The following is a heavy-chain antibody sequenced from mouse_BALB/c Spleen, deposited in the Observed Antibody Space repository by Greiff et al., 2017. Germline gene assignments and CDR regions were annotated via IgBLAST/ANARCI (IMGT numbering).Heavy chain of an antibody. Sequence: EVQGVESGPELVKPGASVKMSCKASGYTFTSYVMHWVKQKPGQGLEWIGYINPYNDGTKYNEKFKGKATLTSDKSSSTAYMELSSLTSEDSAVYYCARVHGNYALYYAMDYWGQGTSVTVSS. CDR3: ARVHGNYALYYAMDY. D-gene: IGHD2-1*01. CDR1: GYTFTSYV. J-gene: IGHJ4*01. CDR2: INPYNDGT. V-gene: IGHV1-14*01.